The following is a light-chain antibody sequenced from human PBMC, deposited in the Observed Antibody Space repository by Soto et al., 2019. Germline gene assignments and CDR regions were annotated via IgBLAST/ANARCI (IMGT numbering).Light chain of an antibody. CDR2: RNN. Sequence: QSVLTQPPSASGTPGQRVTISCSGSSSNIGSRYVYWYQQLPGTAPKLLIYRNNQRPSGVPDRFSGSKSGTSASLAISGLRSEDEADYYCATWDDSLNSPSVFGTGTKVTVL. J-gene: IGLJ1*01. V-gene: IGLV1-47*01. CDR3: ATWDDSLNSPSV. CDR1: SSNIGSRY.